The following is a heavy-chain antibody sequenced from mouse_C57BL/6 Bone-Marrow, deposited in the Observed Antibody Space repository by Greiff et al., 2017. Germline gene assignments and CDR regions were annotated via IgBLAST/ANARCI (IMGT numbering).Heavy chain of an antibody. Sequence: VQLQQSGPELVKPGASVKISCKASGYTFTDYYMNWVKQSHGKSLEWIGDINPNNGGTSYNQKFKGKATLTVDKSSSTAYMELRSLTSEDSAVYYCARYYGSSPYYYAMDYWGQGTSVTVSS. CDR2: INPNNGGT. D-gene: IGHD1-1*01. J-gene: IGHJ4*01. V-gene: IGHV1-26*01. CDR3: ARYYGSSPYYYAMDY. CDR1: GYTFTDYY.